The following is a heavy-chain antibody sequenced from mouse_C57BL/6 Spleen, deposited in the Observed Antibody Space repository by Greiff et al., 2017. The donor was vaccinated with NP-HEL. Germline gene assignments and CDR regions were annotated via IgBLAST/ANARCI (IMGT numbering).Heavy chain of an antibody. V-gene: IGHV1-55*01. D-gene: IGHD2-4*01. Sequence: QVQLQQPGAELVKPGASVKMSCKASGYTFTSYWITWVKQRPGQGLEWIGDIYPGSGSTNYNEKFKSKATLTVDTSSSTAYMQLSSLTSEDSAVYYWARGGIYYDYDEGFAYWGQGTLFTVSA. CDR3: ARGGIYYDYDEGFAY. CDR2: IYPGSGST. J-gene: IGHJ3*01. CDR1: GYTFTSYW.